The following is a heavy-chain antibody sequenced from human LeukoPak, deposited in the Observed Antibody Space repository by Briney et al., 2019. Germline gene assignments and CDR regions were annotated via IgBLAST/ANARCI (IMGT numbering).Heavy chain of an antibody. Sequence: PGGSLRLSCTASGFTFGDYAMSWFRRAPGKGLEWVGFIRSKAYGGTTEYAASVKGRFAISRDDSKSIAYLQMNSLKMEDTAVYYCTRYDYGSYAFDYWGQGTLSPSPQ. J-gene: IGHJ4*02. D-gene: IGHD4-17*01. CDR2: IRSKAYGGTT. V-gene: IGHV3-49*03. CDR1: GFTFGDYA. CDR3: TRYDYGSYAFDY.